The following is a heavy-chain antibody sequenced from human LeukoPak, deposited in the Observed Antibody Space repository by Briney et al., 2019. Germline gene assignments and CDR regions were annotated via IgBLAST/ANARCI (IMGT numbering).Heavy chain of an antibody. D-gene: IGHD3-16*01. V-gene: IGHV4-59*08. Sequence: NPSETLCLTCTVSGGSISSYYWSWIRQPPGKGLEWIGYIFYSGITNYNPSLKSRVTISVDTSKNQFSLKLTSVTAADTAVYYCARRDWGTRFDPCGQGALVTVSS. CDR2: IFYSGIT. J-gene: IGHJ5*02. CDR1: GGSISSYY. CDR3: ARRDWGTRFDP.